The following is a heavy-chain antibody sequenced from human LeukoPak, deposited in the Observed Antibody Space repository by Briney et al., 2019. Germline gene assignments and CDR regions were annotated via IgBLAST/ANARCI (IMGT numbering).Heavy chain of an antibody. J-gene: IGHJ4*02. D-gene: IGHD5-18*01. CDR3: AKGAGYSYGRIYYFDY. V-gene: IGHV3-23*01. CDR1: GFTFSSYA. CDR2: ISGSGGST. Sequence: GGSLRLSCAASGFTFSSYAMSWVRQAPGKGLEGVSAISGSGGSTYYADSVKGRFTISRDNSKNTLYLQMNSLGAEDTAVYYCAKGAGYSYGRIYYFDYWGQGTLVTVSS.